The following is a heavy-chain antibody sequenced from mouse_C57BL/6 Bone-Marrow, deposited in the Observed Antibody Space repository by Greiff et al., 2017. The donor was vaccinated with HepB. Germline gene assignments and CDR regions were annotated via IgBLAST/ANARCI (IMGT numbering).Heavy chain of an antibody. J-gene: IGHJ3*01. CDR2: IDPSDSYT. V-gene: IGHV1-59*01. Sequence: QVHVKQPGAELVRPGTSVKLSCKASGYTFTSYWMHWVKQRPGQGLEWIGVIDPSDSYTNYNQKFKGKATLTVDTSSSTAYMQLSSLTSEDSAVYYCAREGGFAYWGQGTLVTVSA. CDR1: GYTFTSYW. CDR3: AREGGFAY.